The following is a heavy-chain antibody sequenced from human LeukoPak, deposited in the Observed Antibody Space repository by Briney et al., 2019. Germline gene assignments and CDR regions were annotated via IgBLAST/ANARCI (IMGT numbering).Heavy chain of an antibody. D-gene: IGHD6-13*01. J-gene: IGHJ4*02. V-gene: IGHV3-53*01. Sequence: GGSLRLSCAASGFTVSSNYMSWVRQAPGRGLEWVSLIYSGGSTYYADSVKGRFTISRDNSKNTLYLQMNSLRAEDTAVYYCASYSSLDYWGQGTLVTVSS. CDR3: ASYSSLDY. CDR2: IYSGGST. CDR1: GFTVSSNY.